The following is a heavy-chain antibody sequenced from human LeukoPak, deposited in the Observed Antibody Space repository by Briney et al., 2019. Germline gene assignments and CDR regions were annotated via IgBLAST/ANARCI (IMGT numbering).Heavy chain of an antibody. CDR1: GYTFTSYG. V-gene: IGHV1-18*01. CDR3: ATDPRYCSSTSCYAYSYYYYGMDV. CDR2: ISAYNGNT. D-gene: IGHD2-2*01. Sequence: ASVKVSCKTSGYTFTSYGISWVRQAPGQGLEWMGWISAYNGNTNYAQKFQGRVTITRDTSASTAYMELSSLRSEDTAVYYCATDPRYCSSTSCYAYSYYYYGMDVWGQGTTVTVSS. J-gene: IGHJ6*02.